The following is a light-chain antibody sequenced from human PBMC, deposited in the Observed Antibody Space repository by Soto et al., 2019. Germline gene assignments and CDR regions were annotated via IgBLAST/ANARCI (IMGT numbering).Light chain of an antibody. CDR3: QSYDSSLSGWV. CDR2: GNS. J-gene: IGLJ3*02. CDR1: SSNIWAGYD. Sequence: QSVLTQPPSVSGAPGQRVTISCTGSSSNIWAGYDVHWYQQLPGTAPKLLSYGNSNRPSGVPERFSGSKSGTSASLAITGLQAEDEADYYCQSYDSSLSGWVFGGGTKLTVL. V-gene: IGLV1-40*01.